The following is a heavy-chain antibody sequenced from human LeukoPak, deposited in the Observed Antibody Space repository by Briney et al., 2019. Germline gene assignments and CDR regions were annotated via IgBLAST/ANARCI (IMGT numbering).Heavy chain of an antibody. CDR2: ISGSGGST. Sequence: GGSLRFSCAASGFTFSSYAMSWVRQAPGKGLEWVSAISGSGGSTYYADSVKGRFTISRDNSKNTLYLQMNSLRAEDTAVYYCAKAGTATQYYFDYWGQGTLVTVSS. J-gene: IGHJ4*02. CDR3: AKAGTATQYYFDY. CDR1: GFTFSSYA. V-gene: IGHV3-23*01.